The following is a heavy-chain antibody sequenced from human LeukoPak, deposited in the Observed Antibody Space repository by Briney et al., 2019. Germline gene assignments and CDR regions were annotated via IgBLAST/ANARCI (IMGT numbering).Heavy chain of an antibody. CDR3: ARQELLPPYYYMDV. CDR1: RGSISSYF. Sequence: SETLSLTRTDSRGSISSYFWSWLRQPPGKGLERVGYIYYSGSTNYNPSLKSRVTISVDTSKNQFSLKLRSVTAADTAVYYRARQELLPPYYYMDVWGKGTTVTVSS. D-gene: IGHD1-26*01. J-gene: IGHJ6*03. CDR2: IYYSGST. V-gene: IGHV4-59*01.